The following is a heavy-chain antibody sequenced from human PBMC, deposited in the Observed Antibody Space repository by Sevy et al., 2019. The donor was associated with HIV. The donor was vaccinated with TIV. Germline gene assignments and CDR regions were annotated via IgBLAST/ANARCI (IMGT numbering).Heavy chain of an antibody. J-gene: IGHJ6*02. V-gene: IGHV3-7*03. CDR1: GFTFSRYW. D-gene: IGHD2-2*01. Sequence: GGSLRLSCAASGFTFSRYWMSWVRQAPGKGLEWVAHIKVDGSERSYVDSVKGRFTISRDNAKNSLFLQMNSLRAEDTAVYFCARDCSSTSCLWGLDVWGQGTTVTVSS. CDR3: ARDCSSTSCLWGLDV. CDR2: IKVDGSER.